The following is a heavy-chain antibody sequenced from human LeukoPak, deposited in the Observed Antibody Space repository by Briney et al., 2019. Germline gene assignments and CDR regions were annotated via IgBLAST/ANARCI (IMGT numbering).Heavy chain of an antibody. CDR1: GGSISSSTYY. Sequence: SDTLSLICTVSGGSISSSTYYWGWIRQPPGKGLDWIGHIYYNGSTYYKPSLKSRLTISVDTSKNQFSLNLSSVTAADTAVYYCARRIRLAPNMYMDVWGKGTTVTVSS. J-gene: IGHJ6*03. D-gene: IGHD2-8*01. V-gene: IGHV4-39*07. CDR2: IYYNGST. CDR3: ARRIRLAPNMYMDV.